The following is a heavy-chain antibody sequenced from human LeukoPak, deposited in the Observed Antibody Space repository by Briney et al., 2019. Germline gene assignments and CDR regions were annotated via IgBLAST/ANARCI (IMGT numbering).Heavy chain of an antibody. J-gene: IGHJ4*02. V-gene: IGHV1-18*01. CDR1: GYFFTTYG. Sequence: ASVKVSCNASGYFFTTYGISWVRQAPGQGLEWMGCISAYNGYTNYAQKLQGRATMTTDTPTSTAYMELRSLRSDDTAVYYCARDYYDNSGYYSHTGGYWGQGTLVTVSS. D-gene: IGHD3-22*01. CDR2: ISAYNGYT. CDR3: ARDYYDNSGYYSHTGGY.